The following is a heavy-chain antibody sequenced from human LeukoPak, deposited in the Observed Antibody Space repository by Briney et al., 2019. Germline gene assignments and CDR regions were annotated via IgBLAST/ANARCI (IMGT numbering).Heavy chain of an antibody. CDR1: DEVITSNNW. Sequence: SETLSLTCTVSDEVITSNNWWSWVRQSPGKGLEWIGEIFHSGTTRYKASLESRVTISVDTSKNQFSLNLTSVTAADTAVYYCARDPSGYYDSSGLMGLAFDIWGQGTMVTVSS. CDR2: IFHSGTT. D-gene: IGHD3-22*01. CDR3: ARDPSGYYDSSGLMGLAFDI. V-gene: IGHV4-4*02. J-gene: IGHJ3*02.